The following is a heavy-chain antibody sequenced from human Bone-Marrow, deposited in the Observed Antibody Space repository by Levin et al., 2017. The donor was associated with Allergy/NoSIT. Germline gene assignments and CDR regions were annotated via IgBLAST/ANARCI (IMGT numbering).Heavy chain of an antibody. D-gene: IGHD6-6*01. CDR1: EFIFNTYS. J-gene: IGHJ4*02. CDR3: AGAWQLGLSFEY. CDR2: ISSTGTYI. V-gene: IGHV3-21*01. Sequence: GESLKISCVVSEFIFNTYSMMWVRQAPGKGLEWVSSISSTGTYIYYEDSVKGRFTISRDNAKNSLSLQMNNLRTDDTDVYYCAGAWQLGLSFEYWGQGTLVTVSS.